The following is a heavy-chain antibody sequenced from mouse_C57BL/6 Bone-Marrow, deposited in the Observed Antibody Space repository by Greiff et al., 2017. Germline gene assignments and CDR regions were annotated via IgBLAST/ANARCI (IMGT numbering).Heavy chain of an antibody. J-gene: IGHJ1*03. CDR3: ARFLGRSYFDV. V-gene: IGHV1-69*01. CDR1: GYTFTSYW. CDR2: IDPSDSYT. Sequence: QVQLQQPGAELVMPGASVKLSCKASGYTFTSYWMHWVKQRPGQGLEWIGEIDPSDSYTNYNQKFKGKSTLTVDKSSSTAYMQLSSLTSEDAAVYYCARFLGRSYFDVWGTGTTVTVSS. D-gene: IGHD4-1*01.